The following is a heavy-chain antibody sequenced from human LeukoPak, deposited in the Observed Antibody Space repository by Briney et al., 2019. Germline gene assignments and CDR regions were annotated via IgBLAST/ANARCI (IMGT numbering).Heavy chain of an antibody. CDR1: GFTFRNYV. CDR2: TVSRGTT. V-gene: IGHV3-23*01. CDR3: AKCSTSAYTTGWCNWIDP. D-gene: IGHD6-19*01. J-gene: IGHJ5*02. Sequence: PGRSLRLSCTASGFTFRNYVMSWVRQAPGKGLEWVSSTVSRGTTQYADSVKGRFTVSRDTSKNTLYLQMNSLRADDTAVYYCAKCSTSAYTTGWCNWIDPWGQGTLVTVSS.